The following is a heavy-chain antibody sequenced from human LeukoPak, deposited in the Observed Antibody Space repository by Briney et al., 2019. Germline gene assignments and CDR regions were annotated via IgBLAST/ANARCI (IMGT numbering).Heavy chain of an antibody. CDR2: IYYSGST. CDR1: GGSISSYY. CDR3: ARRKDIVVVPAVRGAFDY. D-gene: IGHD2-2*01. V-gene: IGHV4-59*12. J-gene: IGHJ4*02. Sequence: NPSETLSLTCTVSGGSISSYYWSWIRQPPGKGLEWIGYIYYSGSTNYNPSLKSRVTISVDTSKNQFSLKLSSVTAADTAVYYCARRKDIVVVPAVRGAFDYWGQGTLVTVSS.